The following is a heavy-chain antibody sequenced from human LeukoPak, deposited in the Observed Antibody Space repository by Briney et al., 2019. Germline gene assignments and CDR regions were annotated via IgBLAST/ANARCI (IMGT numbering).Heavy chain of an antibody. D-gene: IGHD3-10*01. Sequence: GGSLRLSCAASGFTFGTYAMHWVRQAPGKGLEWVAVIFYDGSTAYYADSVKGRFTISRDNSKNTLYLQMNSLRAEDTAVYYCAKDRVFELWFEEASPYYFDYWGQGTLVTVSS. V-gene: IGHV3-30*04. CDR1: GFTFGTYA. CDR2: IFYDGSTA. J-gene: IGHJ4*02. CDR3: AKDRVFELWFEEASPYYFDY.